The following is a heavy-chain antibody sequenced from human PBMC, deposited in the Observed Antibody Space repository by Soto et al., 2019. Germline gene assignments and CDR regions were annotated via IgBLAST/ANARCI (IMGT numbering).Heavy chain of an antibody. CDR3: ARDRSYDFWSGYPIPYYYYYGMDV. D-gene: IGHD3-3*01. Sequence: AAVKVSCKASGYTFTSYGISWVRQAPGQGLEWMGWISAYNGNTNYAQKLQGRVTMTTDTSTSTAYMELRSLRSDDTAVYYCARDRSYDFWSGYPIPYYYYYGMDVWGQGTTVTVSS. V-gene: IGHV1-18*01. J-gene: IGHJ6*02. CDR1: GYTFTSYG. CDR2: ISAYNGNT.